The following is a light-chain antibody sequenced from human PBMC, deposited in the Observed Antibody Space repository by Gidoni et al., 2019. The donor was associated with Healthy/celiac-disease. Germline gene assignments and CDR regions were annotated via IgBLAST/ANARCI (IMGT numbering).Light chain of an antibody. CDR2: DAS. CDR1: QGISSA. CDR3: QHLKA. Sequence: AIQLTQSPSSLSASVGDRVTITCRASQGISSALAWYQQKPGKAPKLLIYDASSLESGVPSRFSGSGSGTDFTLTISSLQPEDFATYYCQHLKAFXQXTKVEIK. V-gene: IGKV1-13*02. J-gene: IGKJ1*01.